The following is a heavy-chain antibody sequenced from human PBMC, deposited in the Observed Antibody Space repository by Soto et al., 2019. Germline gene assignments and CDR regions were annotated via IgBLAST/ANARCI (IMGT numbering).Heavy chain of an antibody. D-gene: IGHD3-16*02. J-gene: IGHJ3*02. Sequence: QVRLVESGGGVVQPGRSLRLSCAASGFTFSSYGMHWVRQAPGKGLEWVAVISYDGSNKYYADSVKGRFTISRDNSKNTLYLQMNSLRAEDTAVYYCAARIMITFGGVIGNDAFDIWGQGTMVTVSS. CDR1: GFTFSSYG. V-gene: IGHV3-30*03. CDR2: ISYDGSNK. CDR3: AARIMITFGGVIGNDAFDI.